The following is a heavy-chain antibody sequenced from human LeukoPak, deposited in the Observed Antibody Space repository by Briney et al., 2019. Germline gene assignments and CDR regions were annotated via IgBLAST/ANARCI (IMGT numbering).Heavy chain of an antibody. J-gene: IGHJ4*02. Sequence: PSETLSLTCTVSGGSISSYYWSWIRQPPGKGLEWIGYIYYSGSTNYNPSLKSRVTISVDTSKNQFSLKLSSVTAADTAVYYCARGGYYYDSSSLVDYWGQGTLATVSS. CDR1: GGSISSYY. CDR3: ARGGYYYDSSSLVDY. CDR2: IYYSGST. D-gene: IGHD3-22*01. V-gene: IGHV4-59*01.